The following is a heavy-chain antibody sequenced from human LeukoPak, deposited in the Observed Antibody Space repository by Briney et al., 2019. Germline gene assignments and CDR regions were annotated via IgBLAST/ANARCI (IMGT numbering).Heavy chain of an antibody. CDR3: SRRPLPGSLNV. D-gene: IGHD3-16*01. Sequence: GGSLRLSCAASGFTLNGFDVHWVRQASGKGLEWVARIKTKAESYATAYGASVKGRFTLSRDDSKNTAYLQMNSLKTEDTAVYYCSRRPLPGSLNVWGQGTTVTVSS. CDR2: IKTKAESYAT. J-gene: IGHJ6*02. CDR1: GFTLNGFD. V-gene: IGHV3-73*01.